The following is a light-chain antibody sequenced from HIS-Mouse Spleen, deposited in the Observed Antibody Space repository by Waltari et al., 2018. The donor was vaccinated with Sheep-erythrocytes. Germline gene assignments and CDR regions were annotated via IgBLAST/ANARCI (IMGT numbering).Light chain of an antibody. CDR1: KLGDKY. CDR2: QDS. CDR3: QAWDSSTYV. J-gene: IGLJ1*01. Sequence: SYELTQPPSVSVSPGQTPSIPCSGDKLGDKYACWYQQKPGPSPVLVIYQDSKRPSGIPEGFSGSNSGNTATLTISGTQAMDEADYYCQAWDSSTYVFGTGTKVTVL. V-gene: IGLV3-1*01.